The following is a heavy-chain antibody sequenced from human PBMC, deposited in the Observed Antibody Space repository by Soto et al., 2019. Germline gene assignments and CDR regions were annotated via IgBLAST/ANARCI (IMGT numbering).Heavy chain of an antibody. CDR2: ISYDGSDK. J-gene: IGHJ4*02. V-gene: IGHV3-30*18. CDR1: GFTFSSYA. D-gene: IGHD3-16*02. Sequence: QVQLVESGGGVVQPGRSLRLSCAASGFTFSSYAMHWVRQAPGKGLEWVAVISYDGSDKYYADSVKGRFTISRDNSKNTLNLQMNRLRDDDTAVYYCAKALGELSPESYDYWGQGTLITVSS. CDR3: AKALGELSPESYDY.